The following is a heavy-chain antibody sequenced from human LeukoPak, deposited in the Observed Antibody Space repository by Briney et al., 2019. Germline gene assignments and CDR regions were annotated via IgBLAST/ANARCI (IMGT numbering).Heavy chain of an antibody. J-gene: IGHJ4*02. D-gene: IGHD3-3*01. CDR1: GYILTSYW. CDR3: ARHKGDYDFWSGPIGDY. V-gene: IGHV5-51*01. Sequence: GESLKISCKGSGYILTSYWIGWVRQMPGKGLEWMGIIYPGDSDTRYSPSFQGQVTISADKSISTAHLQWSSLKASDTAMYYCARHKGDYDFWSGPIGDYWGQGTLVTVSS. CDR2: IYPGDSDT.